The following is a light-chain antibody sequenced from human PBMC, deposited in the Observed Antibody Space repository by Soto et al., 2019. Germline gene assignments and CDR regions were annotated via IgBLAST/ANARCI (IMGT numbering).Light chain of an antibody. CDR2: DVS. CDR3: SSYTSSSTLGV. J-gene: IGLJ1*01. V-gene: IGLV2-14*01. Sequence: QSALTQPASVSGSPGQSITISCTGTSSDVGGYNYVSWYQQHPGKAPKLMSYDVSNRPSGVSNRFSGSKSGNTDSLTISGLQAEDEADYYCSSYTSSSTLGVFGTGTKVTVL. CDR1: SSDVGGYNY.